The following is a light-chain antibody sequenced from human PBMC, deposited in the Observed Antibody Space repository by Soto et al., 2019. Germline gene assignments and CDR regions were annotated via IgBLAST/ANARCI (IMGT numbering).Light chain of an antibody. J-gene: IGLJ1*01. CDR2: SNN. V-gene: IGLV1-44*01. CDR1: SSNIGSNS. Sequence: QSVLTQPPSASGTPGQRVSISCSGSSSNIGSNSVNWYQQLPGTAPKLLIYSNNQRPSGVPDRISGSKSGTSASLAISGLQSEDEADYYCAAWDDSRNGPVFGTGTKLTGL. CDR3: AAWDDSRNGPV.